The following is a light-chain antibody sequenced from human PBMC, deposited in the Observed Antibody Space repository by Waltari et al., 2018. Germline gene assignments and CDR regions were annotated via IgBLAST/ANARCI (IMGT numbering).Light chain of an antibody. V-gene: IGKV3-20*01. CDR3: QHYVSLPAT. Sequence: EIVLTQSPGTLSLSPGERATLSCRASQSVTRSLAWYQQKPGQAPRLLIYGASSRATGIPDRVRGGWFGTDFSFTISRLEPEDFAMYYCQHYVSLPATFGQGTKVEIK. CDR1: QSVTRS. J-gene: IGKJ1*01. CDR2: GAS.